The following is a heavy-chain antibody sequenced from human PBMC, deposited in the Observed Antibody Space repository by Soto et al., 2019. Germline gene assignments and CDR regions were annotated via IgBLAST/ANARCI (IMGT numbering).Heavy chain of an antibody. J-gene: IGHJ4*02. D-gene: IGHD6-13*01. CDR3: AKDIAKAQQLVVFDY. V-gene: IGHV3-9*01. CDR2: ISWNSGSI. Sequence: GGSLRLSCAASGFTFDDYAMHWVRQAPGKGLEWVSGISWNSGSIGYADSVKGRFTISRDNAKNSLYLQMNSLRAEDPALYYCAKDIAKAQQLVVFDYWGQGTLVTVPS. CDR1: GFTFDDYA.